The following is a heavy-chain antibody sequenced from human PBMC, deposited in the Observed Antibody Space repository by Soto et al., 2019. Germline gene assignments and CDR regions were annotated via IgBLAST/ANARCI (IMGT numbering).Heavy chain of an antibody. V-gene: IGHV4-30-4*01. D-gene: IGHD4-17*01. Sequence: SETLSLTWTVAGSSISSGDYYGSWIREHPGKGLEWIGYIYYSGSTYYNPSLKSRVTISVDTSKNQFSLKLSSVTAADTAVCYCARAARADYGDYDAVDAFDIWGQGTMVTVSS. CDR2: IYYSGST. J-gene: IGHJ3*02. CDR3: ARAARADYGDYDAVDAFDI. CDR1: GSSISSGDYY.